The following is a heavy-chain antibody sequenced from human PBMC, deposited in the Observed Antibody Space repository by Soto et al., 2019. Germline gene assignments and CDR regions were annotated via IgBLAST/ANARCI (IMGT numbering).Heavy chain of an antibody. CDR2: ISWSSGSI. J-gene: IGHJ6*02. V-gene: IGHV3-9*01. CDR3: AKDMNHFGGTTYYYGMDV. Sequence: GGSLRLSCAASGFTFDDYAMHWVRQAPGKGLEWVSGISWSSGSIGYADSVKGRFTISRDNAKNSLYLQMNSLRAEDTALYYCAKDMNHFGGTTYYYGMDVWGQGTTVTVSS. CDR1: GFTFDDYA. D-gene: IGHD1-7*01.